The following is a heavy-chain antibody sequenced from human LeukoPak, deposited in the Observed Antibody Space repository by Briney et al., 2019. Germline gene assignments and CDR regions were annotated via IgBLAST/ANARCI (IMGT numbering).Heavy chain of an antibody. Sequence: GGSLRLSCAVSGFTFSSYWMGWVRQAPGKGLEWVSSISSSSSYIYYADSVKGRFTISRDNAKNSLYLQMNSLRAEDTAVYYCARDLSRGWLLWGQGTLVTVSS. CDR3: ARDLSRGWLL. J-gene: IGHJ4*02. V-gene: IGHV3-21*01. D-gene: IGHD6-19*01. CDR2: ISSSSSYI. CDR1: GFTFSSYW.